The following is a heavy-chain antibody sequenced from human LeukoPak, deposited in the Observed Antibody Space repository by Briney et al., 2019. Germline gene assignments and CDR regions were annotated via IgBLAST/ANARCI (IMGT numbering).Heavy chain of an antibody. Sequence: GGSLRLSCAASGFTLSSYGMHWVRQAPGKGLEWVAVISYDGSNKYYADSVKGRFTISRDNSKNTLYLQMNSLRAEDTAVYYCAKDRRLIELSYWFDPWGQGTLVTVSS. D-gene: IGHD2-21*01. J-gene: IGHJ5*02. CDR2: ISYDGSNK. CDR1: GFTLSSYG. CDR3: AKDRRLIELSYWFDP. V-gene: IGHV3-30*18.